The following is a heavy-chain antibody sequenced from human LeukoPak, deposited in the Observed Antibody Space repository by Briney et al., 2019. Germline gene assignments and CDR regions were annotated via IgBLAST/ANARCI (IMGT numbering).Heavy chain of an antibody. J-gene: IGHJ6*02. D-gene: IGHD2-2*01. CDR3: ASTYLSTGSAYEAYYYGMDV. CDR2: ISAYNGNT. CDR1: GYTFTSYG. V-gene: IGHV1-18*01. Sequence: ASVKVSCKASGYTFTSYGISWVRQAPGQGLEWMGWISAYNGNTNYAQKLQGRVTMTTDTSTSTAYMELRSLRSDDTAVYYCASTYLSTGSAYEAYYYGMDVWGQGTTVTVSS.